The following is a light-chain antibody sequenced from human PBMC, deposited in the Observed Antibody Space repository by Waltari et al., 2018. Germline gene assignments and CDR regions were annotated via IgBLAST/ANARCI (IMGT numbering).Light chain of an antibody. J-gene: IGKJ5*01. CDR2: DAS. CDR3: QQRSNWPT. CDR1: QSVSSY. V-gene: IGKV3-11*01. Sequence: ETVLTQSPATLSLSPGERATISCRASQSVSSYLAWYQQKPGQAPRLLIDDASNRATGIPARFSGSGSGTDFTLTISSLEPEDFAVYYCQQRSNWPTFGQGTRLEIK.